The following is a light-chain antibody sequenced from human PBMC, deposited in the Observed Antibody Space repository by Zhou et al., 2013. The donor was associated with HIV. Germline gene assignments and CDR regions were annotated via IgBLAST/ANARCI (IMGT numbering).Light chain of an antibody. V-gene: IGKV3-11*01. J-gene: IGKJ2*01. Sequence: EIVLTQSPATLSLSPGERATLSCRASQSISYYLAWYQQRPGQAPRLLIYDASNRATGIPARFSGSGSGTDFTLTISTLESEDFAVYYCQQRSTWPMYTFGQGTKVE. CDR1: QSISYY. CDR2: DAS. CDR3: QQRSTWPMYT.